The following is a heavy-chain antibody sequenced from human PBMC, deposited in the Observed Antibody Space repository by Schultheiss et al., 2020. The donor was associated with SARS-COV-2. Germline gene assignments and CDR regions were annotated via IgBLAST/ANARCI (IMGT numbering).Heavy chain of an antibody. J-gene: IGHJ4*02. CDR3: ASGAVAPFFDN. CDR2: VYYRGRT. V-gene: IGHV4-59*01. CDR1: GGSISSYY. D-gene: IGHD6-19*01. Sequence: SETLSLTCAVSGGSISSYYWSWIRQPSGKTLEWIGYVYYRGRTDYNPSLGSRVTISVDTSKKQFSLKLTSATAADTALYYCASGAVAPFFDNWGQGTLVTVSS.